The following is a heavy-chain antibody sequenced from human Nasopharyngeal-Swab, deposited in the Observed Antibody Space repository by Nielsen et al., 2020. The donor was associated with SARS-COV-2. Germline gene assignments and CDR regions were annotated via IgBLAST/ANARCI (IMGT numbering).Heavy chain of an antibody. J-gene: IGHJ4*02. CDR2: MNPNSGNT. D-gene: IGHD6-13*01. V-gene: IGHV1-8*01. CDR3: ARVSPLPYSSSWYYFDY. CDR1: GYTFTSYD. Sequence: ASVKVSCKASGYTFTSYDINWVRQATAQGLEWMGLMNPNSGNTGYAQKFQGRVTMPRNTSIRTAYMELSSLGSEDTAVYYCARVSPLPYSSSWYYFDYWGQGALVTVSS.